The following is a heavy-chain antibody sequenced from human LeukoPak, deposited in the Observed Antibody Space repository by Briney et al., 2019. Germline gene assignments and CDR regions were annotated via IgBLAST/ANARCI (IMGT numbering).Heavy chain of an antibody. V-gene: IGHV1-18*01. CDR2: MSAYNGNT. D-gene: IGHD3-3*01. CDR3: ARKPYDFWSGYYFDY. J-gene: IGHJ4*02. CDR1: GYTFTSYG. Sequence: ASVKVSCKASGYTFTSYGISWVRQAPGQGLEGMGWMSAYNGNTNYAQKLQGRVTMTTDTSTSTAYMELRSLRSDDTAVYYCARKPYDFWSGYYFDYWGQGTLVTVSS.